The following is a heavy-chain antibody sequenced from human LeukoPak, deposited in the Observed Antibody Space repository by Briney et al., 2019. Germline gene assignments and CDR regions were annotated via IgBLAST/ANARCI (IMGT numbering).Heavy chain of an antibody. D-gene: IGHD1-26*01. CDR2: ISAYNGNT. CDR3: ARRMGGSYYERGLVF. V-gene: IGHV1-18*01. Sequence: GASVKVSCKASGYTFTSYGISWVRQAPGQGLEWMGWISAYNGNTNYAQKRQGRVTMTTDTSTSTAYMELRSLRSDDTAVYYCARRMGGSYYERGLVFWGQGTLVTVSS. CDR1: GYTFTSYG. J-gene: IGHJ4*02.